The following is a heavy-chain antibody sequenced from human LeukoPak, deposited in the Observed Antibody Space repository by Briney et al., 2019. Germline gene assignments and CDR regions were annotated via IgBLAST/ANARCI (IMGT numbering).Heavy chain of an antibody. V-gene: IGHV1-46*01. J-gene: IGHJ4*02. Sequence: ASVTVSCKASGYTFTSNYMHWVRQAPGQGLEWMGVIAPSSGTTSYAQKFQGRVTMTRDTSTSTLYMELSSLTSEDTAVYYCARTSGSSAVPFDYWGQGTLVTVSS. D-gene: IGHD3-10*01. CDR1: GYTFTSNY. CDR2: IAPSSGTT. CDR3: ARTSGSSAVPFDY.